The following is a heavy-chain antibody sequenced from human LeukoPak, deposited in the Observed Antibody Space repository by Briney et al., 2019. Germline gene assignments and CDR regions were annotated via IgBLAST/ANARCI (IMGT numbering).Heavy chain of an antibody. J-gene: IGHJ6*03. Sequence: PGGSLRLSCAASGFIFSSYAMHWVRQAPGKGLEWVAVISYDGSNKYYADSVKGRFTISRDNSKNTLYLQMNSLRAEDTAVYYCARVGTPWHYYYYMDVWGKGTTVTVSS. CDR1: GFIFSSYA. CDR2: ISYDGSNK. D-gene: IGHD1-14*01. CDR3: ARVGTPWHYYYYMDV. V-gene: IGHV3-30-3*01.